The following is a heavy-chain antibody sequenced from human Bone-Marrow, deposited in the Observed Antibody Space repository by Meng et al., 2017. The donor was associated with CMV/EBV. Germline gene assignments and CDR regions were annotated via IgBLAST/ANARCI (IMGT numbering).Heavy chain of an antibody. CDR3: ARGGGYSSSWPLGY. V-gene: IGHV1-2*02. CDR1: GYTFTSYG. D-gene: IGHD6-13*01. J-gene: IGHJ4*02. CDR2: INPNSGGT. Sequence: QVQLVQSGAEVKKPGAVGKVSCKASGYTFTSYGISWVRQAPGQGLEWMGWINPNSGGTNYAQKFQGRVTMTRDTSISTAYMELSRLRSDDTAVYYCARGGGYSSSWPLGYWGQGTLVTVSS.